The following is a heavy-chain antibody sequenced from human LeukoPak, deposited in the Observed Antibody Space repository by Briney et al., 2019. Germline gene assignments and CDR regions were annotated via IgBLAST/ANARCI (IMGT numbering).Heavy chain of an antibody. CDR3: AKRGITIFGVVIAEDAFDI. CDR1: VYTFTSYC. V-gene: IGHV1-18*01. J-gene: IGHJ3*02. CDR2: ISAYNGNT. D-gene: IGHD3-3*01. Sequence: ASVKVSCKASVYTFTSYCINWVQQAPGQGLEWMGWISAYNGNTNYAQKLQGRVTMTTDTSTSTAYMELRSLRSDDTAVYYCAKRGITIFGVVIAEDAFDIWGEGTMVTVSS.